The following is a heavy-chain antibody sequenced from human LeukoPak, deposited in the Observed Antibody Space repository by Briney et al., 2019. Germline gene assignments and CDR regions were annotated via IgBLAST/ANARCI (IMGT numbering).Heavy chain of an antibody. D-gene: IGHD6-19*01. CDR2: IYHSGST. CDR1: GYSISSGYY. Sequence: SETLSLTCAVSGYSISSGYYWGWIRQPPGKGLEWIGSIYHSGSTYYNPSLKSRVTISVDTSKNQFSLKLSSVTAADTAVYYCARALYSSGRYFIHWGQGTLVTVSS. J-gene: IGHJ4*02. V-gene: IGHV4-38-2*01. CDR3: ARALYSSGRYFIH.